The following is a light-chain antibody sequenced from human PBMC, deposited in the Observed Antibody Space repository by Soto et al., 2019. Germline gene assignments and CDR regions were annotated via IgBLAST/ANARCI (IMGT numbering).Light chain of an antibody. V-gene: IGLV2-23*03. Sequence: QSALTQAASVSGSPGQSITISCTGTSSDVWSYNLVSWYQQHPGKAPKLMIYEGSKRPSGVSNRFSASKSGNTASLTISGLQAEDEADYYCCSYAGSSTFWVFGGGTKVTVL. CDR2: EGS. CDR3: CSYAGSSTFWV. J-gene: IGLJ3*02. CDR1: SSDVWSYNL.